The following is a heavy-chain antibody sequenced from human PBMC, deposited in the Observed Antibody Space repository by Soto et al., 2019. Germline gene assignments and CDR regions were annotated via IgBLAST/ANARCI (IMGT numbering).Heavy chain of an antibody. CDR1: GYTFTSYG. CDR2: ISAYNGNT. V-gene: IGHV1-18*04. Sequence: ASVKVSCKASGYTFTSYGISWVRQAPGQGLEWMGWISAYNGNTNYAQKLQGRVTMTTDTSTSTAYMELRSLRSDDTAVYYCARPMTTVTTGYYYYGMDVWRQGTTVTVSS. D-gene: IGHD4-4*01. CDR3: ARPMTTVTTGYYYYGMDV. J-gene: IGHJ6*02.